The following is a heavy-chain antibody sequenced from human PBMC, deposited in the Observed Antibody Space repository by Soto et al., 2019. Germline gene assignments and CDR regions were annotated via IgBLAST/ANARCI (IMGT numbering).Heavy chain of an antibody. CDR1: GCSIISAF. J-gene: IGHJ5*02. CDR2: ISISGNT. Sequence: PSETLSLTCTFPGCSIISAFRSWIRQPPWKGLEWIGYISISGNTDYSPSLKSRATISADTSRNQFSLKLRSVNTADTAVYFCARGREDFHAGSGPRWMWLAPWGQGTLVTVS. CDR3: ARGREDFHAGSGPRWMWLAP. D-gene: IGHD3-3*01. V-gene: IGHV4-59*01.